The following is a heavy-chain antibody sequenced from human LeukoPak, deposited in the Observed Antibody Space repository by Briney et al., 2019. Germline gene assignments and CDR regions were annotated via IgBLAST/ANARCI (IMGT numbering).Heavy chain of an antibody. J-gene: IGHJ4*02. CDR2: INPNSGGT. D-gene: IGHD4-17*01. V-gene: IGHV1-2*06. Sequence: ASVKVSCKASGYTFTGYYMHWVRQAPGQGLEWMGRINPNSGGTNYAQKFQGRVTVTRDTSITTAYMELNRLTSDDTAVYYCARSYGDLDYWGQETLVTVSS. CDR3: ARSYGDLDY. CDR1: GYTFTGYY.